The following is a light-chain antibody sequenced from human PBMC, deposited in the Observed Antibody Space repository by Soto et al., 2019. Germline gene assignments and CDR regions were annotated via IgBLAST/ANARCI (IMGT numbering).Light chain of an antibody. CDR3: QQCRTSPLT. CDR2: DAS. V-gene: IGKV3-20*01. Sequence: EIVLTQSPGTLSLSPGERATLSCRASQSVPKNYLAWYQQKPGQAPRLLIHDASSRATGIPDRFSGSGSGTDFTLTINTLEPEDFAVYYCQQCRTSPLTFGGGTKVEIK. J-gene: IGKJ4*01. CDR1: QSVPKNY.